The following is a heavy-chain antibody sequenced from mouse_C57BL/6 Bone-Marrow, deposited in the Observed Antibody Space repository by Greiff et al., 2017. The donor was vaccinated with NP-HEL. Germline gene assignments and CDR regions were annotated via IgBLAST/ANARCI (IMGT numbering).Heavy chain of an antibody. D-gene: IGHD2-4*01. CDR2: INPNNGGT. V-gene: IGHV1-26*01. CDR3: ARNDYHRRYYDMDY. CDR1: EYTFTDYY. Sequence: EVQLQQSGPELVKPGASVKISCKASEYTFTDYYMNWVKQSHGKSLEWIGDINPNNGGTSYNQKFKGKATLTVDKSASTAYMELRSLTSEDSAVYYCARNDYHRRYYDMDYWGQGTSVTVSS. J-gene: IGHJ4*01.